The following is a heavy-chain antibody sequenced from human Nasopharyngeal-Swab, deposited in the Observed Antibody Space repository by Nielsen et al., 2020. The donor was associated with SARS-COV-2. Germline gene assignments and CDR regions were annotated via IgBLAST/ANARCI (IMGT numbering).Heavy chain of an antibody. Sequence: SETLSLTCTVSGGSISSSHWSWIRQPAGKGLEWIGRIYTSGSTNYNPSLKSRVTISVDTSKNQFSLKLSSVTAADTAVYYCARSRRTSYSSSYYFDYWGQGTLVTVSS. CDR1: GGSISSSH. CDR3: ARSRRTSYSSSYYFDY. V-gene: IGHV4-4*07. J-gene: IGHJ4*02. CDR2: IYTSGST. D-gene: IGHD6-6*01.